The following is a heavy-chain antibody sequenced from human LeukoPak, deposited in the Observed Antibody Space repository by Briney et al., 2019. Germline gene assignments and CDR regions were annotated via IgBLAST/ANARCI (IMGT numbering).Heavy chain of an antibody. CDR1: GGSFSGYY. CDR2: INHSGST. Sequence: SETLSLTCAVYGGSFSGYYWSWIRQPPGKGLEWIGEINHSGSTNYNPSLKSRVTISVDTSKNQFSLKLSSVTAADTAVYYCARDEKGLSYWLDPWGQGTLVTVSS. V-gene: IGHV4-34*01. CDR3: ARDEKGLSYWLDP. J-gene: IGHJ5*02.